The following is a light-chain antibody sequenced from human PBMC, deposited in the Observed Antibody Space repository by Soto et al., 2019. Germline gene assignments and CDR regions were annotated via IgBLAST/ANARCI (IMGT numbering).Light chain of an antibody. V-gene: IGLV2-14*01. CDR2: DVS. CDR3: SSYTSSSTYV. J-gene: IGLJ1*01. Sequence: QSALTQPASVSGSPGQSITISCTGTSSDVGGYDYVSWCQQHPGKAPKLMIYDVSYRPSGVSNRFSGSKSGNTASLTISGLQTEDEADYYCSSYTSSSTYVFGTGTKVTVL. CDR1: SSDVGGYDY.